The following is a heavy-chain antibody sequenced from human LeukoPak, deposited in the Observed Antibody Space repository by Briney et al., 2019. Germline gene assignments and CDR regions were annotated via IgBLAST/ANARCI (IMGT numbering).Heavy chain of an antibody. Sequence: ASVKVSCKASGYTFTSYYMHWVRQAPGQGLEWMGWINPNSGGTNYAQKFQGRVTMTRDTSISTAYMELSRLRSDDTAVYYCARVRIQLWFDAFDIWGQGTMVTVSS. CDR3: ARVRIQLWFDAFDI. V-gene: IGHV1-2*02. CDR2: INPNSGGT. J-gene: IGHJ3*02. D-gene: IGHD5-18*01. CDR1: GYTFTSYY.